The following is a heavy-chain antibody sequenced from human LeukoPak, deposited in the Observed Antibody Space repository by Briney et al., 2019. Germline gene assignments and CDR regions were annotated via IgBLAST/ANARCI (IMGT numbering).Heavy chain of an antibody. CDR3: AKDNSAGTTAQLDY. D-gene: IGHD1-1*01. J-gene: IGHJ4*02. CDR1: GFTFDDYA. CDR2: ISWNSGSI. V-gene: IGHV3-9*01. Sequence: GGSLRLSCVASGFTFDDYAMHWVRQAPGKGLEWVSGISWNSGSIGYADSSKGRFTISRDNAKNSLYLQMNSLRAEDTALYYCAKDNSAGTTAQLDYWGQGTLVTVSS.